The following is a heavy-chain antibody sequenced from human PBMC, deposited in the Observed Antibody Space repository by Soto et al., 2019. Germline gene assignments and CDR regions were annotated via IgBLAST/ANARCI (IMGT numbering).Heavy chain of an antibody. CDR2: INAGNGNT. V-gene: IGHV1-3*01. D-gene: IGHD2-21*02. Sequence: ASVKVSCKASGYTFTSYAMHWVRQAPGQRLEWMGWINAGNGNTKYSQKFQGRVTITRDTSASTAYMELSSLRSEDMVVYYCARSIVVVTALDYWGQGTLVTVSS. J-gene: IGHJ4*02. CDR3: ARSIVVVTALDY. CDR1: GYTFTSYA.